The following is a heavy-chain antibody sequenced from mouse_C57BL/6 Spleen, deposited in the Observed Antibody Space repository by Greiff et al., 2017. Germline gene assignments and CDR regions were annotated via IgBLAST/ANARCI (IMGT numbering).Heavy chain of an antibody. V-gene: IGHV5-6*01. CDR1: GFTFSSYG. D-gene: IGHD4-1*01. J-gene: IGHJ1*03. CDR3: ARQGTGTGYFDV. Sequence: EVQLVESGGDLVKPGGSLTLSCAASGFTFSSYGLSWVRQTPDKRLEWVATISSGGSYTYYPDSVKGRFTISRDNAKNTLYLQMSSLKSEDTAMYYCARQGTGTGYFDVWGTGTTVTVSS. CDR2: ISSGGSYT.